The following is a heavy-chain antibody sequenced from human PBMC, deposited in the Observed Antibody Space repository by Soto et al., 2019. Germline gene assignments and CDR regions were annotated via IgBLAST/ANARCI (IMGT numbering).Heavy chain of an antibody. D-gene: IGHD3-10*01. CDR2: IYYSGST. J-gene: IGHJ4*02. V-gene: IGHV4-31*03. CDR1: GGSISSGGYY. Sequence: QVQLQESGPGLVKPSQTLSLTCTVSGGSISSGGYYWSWIRQHPGKGLEWIGYIYYSGSTYYNPSLKSRFTISVDTSKNQFSLKLSSVTAAVTAGYYCAREMVRVVITRVLDYWGQGTLVTVSS. CDR3: AREMVRVVITRVLDY.